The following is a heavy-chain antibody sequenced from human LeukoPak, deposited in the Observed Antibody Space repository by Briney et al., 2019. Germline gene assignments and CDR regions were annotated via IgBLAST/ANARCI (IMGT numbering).Heavy chain of an antibody. D-gene: IGHD1-1*01. CDR2: ISGNGGDI. Sequence: PGGSLRLSCAASGFTFSDNYMTWVRQAPGKGLEWLSYISGNGGDIQYADSVKGRFTISRDNAKNLLYLQMDSLRVEDTVIYYCARDPRTVRIWGQGTLVTVSS. J-gene: IGHJ4*02. CDR1: GFTFSDNY. V-gene: IGHV3-11*04. CDR3: ARDPRTVRI.